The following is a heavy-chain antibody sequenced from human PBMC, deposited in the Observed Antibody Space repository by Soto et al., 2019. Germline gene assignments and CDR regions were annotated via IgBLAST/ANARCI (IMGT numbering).Heavy chain of an antibody. V-gene: IGHV3-23*01. J-gene: IGHJ4*02. CDR3: AKDGR. Sequence: EVQLLESGGGLVQPGGSLRLSCAASGFTFSSYAMSCVRQAPGKGLEWVSAISGSGGSTYYAVSVKGRFTISRDNYMNPLDLQMNSLRAGDTAVYSCAKDGRWGQGTLVTVSS. CDR2: ISGSGGST. CDR1: GFTFSSYA.